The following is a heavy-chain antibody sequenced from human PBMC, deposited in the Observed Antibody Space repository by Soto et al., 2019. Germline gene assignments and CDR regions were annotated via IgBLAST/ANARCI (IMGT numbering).Heavy chain of an antibody. J-gene: IGHJ5*02. Sequence: QVQLQESGPGLVKPSQTLSLTCTVSGVSISSGGYYWSCIRQHPGKGLEWIGYIYYSGSTYYNPSLKSRVTISVDTSKNQFSLKLSSVTAADTAVYYCARVVVTTFFIDPWGQGTLVTVSS. CDR2: IYYSGST. D-gene: IGHD2-21*02. V-gene: IGHV4-31*03. CDR3: ARVVVTTFFIDP. CDR1: GVSISSGGYY.